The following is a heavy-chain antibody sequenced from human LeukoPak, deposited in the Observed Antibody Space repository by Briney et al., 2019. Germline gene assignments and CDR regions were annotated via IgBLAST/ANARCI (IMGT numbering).Heavy chain of an antibody. CDR1: GFTFSSYW. D-gene: IGHD4-17*01. CDR3: ARALTTSTTVTTGY. J-gene: IGHJ4*02. V-gene: IGHV3-74*01. Sequence: GGSLRLSCAASGFTFSSYWMHWVRQAPKKGLVWVSRINSDGSSTNYANSVKGRFTISRDNAKNTLYLQMDSLRAEDTAVYSCARALTTSTTVTTGYWGQGILVTVSS. CDR2: INSDGSST.